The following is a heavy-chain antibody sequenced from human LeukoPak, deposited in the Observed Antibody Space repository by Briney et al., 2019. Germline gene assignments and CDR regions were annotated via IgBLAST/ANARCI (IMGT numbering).Heavy chain of an antibody. V-gene: IGHV1-8*01. CDR2: MNPNSGNT. D-gene: IGHD5-18*01. Sequence: ASVKVSRKASGYTFTSYDINWVRQATGQGLEWMGWMNPNSGNTGYAQKFQGRVTMTRNTSISTAYMELSSLRSEDTAVYYCARTGGYSYGYAGWFDPWGQGTLVTVSS. CDR3: ARTGGYSYGYAGWFDP. J-gene: IGHJ5*02. CDR1: GYTFTSYD.